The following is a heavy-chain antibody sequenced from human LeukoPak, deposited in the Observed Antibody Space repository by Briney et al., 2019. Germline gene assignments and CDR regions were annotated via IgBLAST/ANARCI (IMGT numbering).Heavy chain of an antibody. CDR3: AKGGKWDVTPFDY. CDR1: GFTFSSYG. CDR2: IWYDGSNK. D-gene: IGHD1-26*01. V-gene: IGHV3-33*06. Sequence: PGGSLRLSCAASGFTFSSYGTHWVRQAPGKGLEWVAVIWYDGSNKYYADSVKGRFTISRDNSKNTLYLQVNSLRAEDTAVYYCAKGGKWDVTPFDYWGQGTLVTVSS. J-gene: IGHJ4*02.